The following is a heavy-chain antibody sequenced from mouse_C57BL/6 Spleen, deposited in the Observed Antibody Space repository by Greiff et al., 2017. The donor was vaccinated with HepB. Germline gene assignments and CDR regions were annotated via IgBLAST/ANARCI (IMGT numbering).Heavy chain of an antibody. CDR2: ISSGGDYI. D-gene: IGHD2-1*01. CDR1: GFTFSSYA. V-gene: IGHV5-9-1*02. J-gene: IGHJ1*03. Sequence: EVQVVESGEGLVKPGGSLKLSCAASGFTFSSYAMSWVRQTPEKRLEWVAYISSGGDYIYYADTVKGRFTISRDNARNTLYLQMSSLKSEDTAMYYCTRDGNVPYWYFDVWGTGTTVTVSS. CDR3: TRDGNVPYWYFDV.